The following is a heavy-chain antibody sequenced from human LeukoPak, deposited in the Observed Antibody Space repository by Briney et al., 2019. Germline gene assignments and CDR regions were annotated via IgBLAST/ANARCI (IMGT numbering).Heavy chain of an antibody. Sequence: GGSLRLSCAASGFTVSSNYMSWVRQVPGKGLEWVSTISSGTGSYIYYADSVRGRFTISRDNAKNSLYLQMNSLRAEDTAVYYCARCSGVFGSSGYWGQGTLVTVSS. CDR2: ISSGTGSYI. CDR3: ARCSGVFGSSGY. CDR1: GFTVSSNY. V-gene: IGHV3-21*01. J-gene: IGHJ4*02. D-gene: IGHD6-6*01.